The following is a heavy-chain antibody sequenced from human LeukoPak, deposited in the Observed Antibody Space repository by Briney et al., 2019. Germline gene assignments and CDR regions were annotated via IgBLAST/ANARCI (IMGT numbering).Heavy chain of an antibody. J-gene: IGHJ4*02. CDR1: GASINNYY. V-gene: IGHV4-4*07. Sequence: KSSETLSLTCIVSGASINNYYWAWLRQPAGKELEWIGRVHSSGRTNYSPSLKSRVTMSLDTSRNQFSLKLTSVTAADTAVYYCARDPPASSSAHSSSWSFDYWGQGTLVAVSS. D-gene: IGHD6-13*01. CDR3: ARDPPASSSAHSSSWSFDY. CDR2: VHSSGRT.